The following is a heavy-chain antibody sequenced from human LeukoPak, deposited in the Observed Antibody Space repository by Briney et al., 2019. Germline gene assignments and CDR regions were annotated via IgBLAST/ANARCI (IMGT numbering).Heavy chain of an antibody. J-gene: IGHJ5*02. Sequence: KRGESLQISCKGSGSSFTSYWIGWVRQVPGKGLEWMGIIYPGDSDTRYSPSFQGQVTISADKSISTAYLQWSSLKASDTAMYYCARHAAAGNWFDPWGQGTLVTVSS. V-gene: IGHV5-51*01. CDR1: GSSFTSYW. CDR3: ARHAAAGNWFDP. D-gene: IGHD6-13*01. CDR2: IYPGDSDT.